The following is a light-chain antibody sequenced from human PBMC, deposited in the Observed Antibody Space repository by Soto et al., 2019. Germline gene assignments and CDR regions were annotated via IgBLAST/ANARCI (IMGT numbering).Light chain of an antibody. CDR1: QSVRTK. CDR2: GAS. CDR3: QQYHKWPAEIN. J-gene: IGKJ5*01. Sequence: ETVRRQSPANLSVSAGRRATVSCRAIQSVRTKLAWYQQKPGQAPRLLIYGASSRATGIPARFSGSGSGTEFTLTICSLQSEDSGVYYCQQYHKWPAEINFGQGARLEIK. V-gene: IGKV3D-15*01.